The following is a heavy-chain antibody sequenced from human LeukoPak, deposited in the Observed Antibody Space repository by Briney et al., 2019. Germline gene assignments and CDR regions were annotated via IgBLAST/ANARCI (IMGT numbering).Heavy chain of an antibody. J-gene: IGHJ6*03. CDR2: FSSSSAII. CDR3: ARLARRDLHYYYMDV. D-gene: IGHD3-16*01. Sequence: GRCLRPSCAASGFIFTDYYMSWIRQDPRKGMELLTLFSSSSAIICDADSEKDRFNSSRDNAKVSLNLQIINLRADDTAVYYCARLARRDLHYYYMDVWGKGTAVCVSS. CDR1: GFIFTDYY. V-gene: IGHV3-11*01.